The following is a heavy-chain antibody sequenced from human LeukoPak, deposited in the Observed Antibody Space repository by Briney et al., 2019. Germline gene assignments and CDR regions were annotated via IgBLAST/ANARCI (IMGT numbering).Heavy chain of an antibody. CDR1: GGSISNYY. V-gene: IGHV4-4*07. Sequence: SETLSLTCTVSGGSISNYYWSWIRQPAGKGLEWIGRIYTSGSTNYNPSLKSRVTMSVDTSKNQFSLKLNSVTAADTAVYYCARSSGGSSDIDFEYWGQRHLVTVSS. J-gene: IGHJ4*02. D-gene: IGHD1-26*01. CDR3: ARSSGGSSDIDFEY. CDR2: IYTSGST.